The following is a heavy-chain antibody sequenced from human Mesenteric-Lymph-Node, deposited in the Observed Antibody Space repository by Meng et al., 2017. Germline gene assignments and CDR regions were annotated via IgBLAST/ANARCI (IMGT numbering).Heavy chain of an antibody. CDR1: GYTFTSYG. CDR3: ARLIAARPTHYYYYGMDV. Sequence: SVKVSCKASGYTFTSYGISWVRQAPGQGLEWMGGIIPIFGTANYAQKFQGRVTITTDESTSTAYMELRSLRSDDTAVYYCARLIAARPTHYYYYGMDVWGQGTTVTVSS. V-gene: IGHV1-69*05. J-gene: IGHJ6*02. CDR2: IIPIFGTA. D-gene: IGHD6-6*01.